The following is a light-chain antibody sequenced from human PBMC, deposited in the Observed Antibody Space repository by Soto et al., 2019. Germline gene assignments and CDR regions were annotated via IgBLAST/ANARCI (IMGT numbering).Light chain of an antibody. J-gene: IGLJ3*02. Sequence: QSVLTQPRSVSGSPGQSVTISYTGTSSDVGGYDYVSWCQQHPGKAPKLLIYGVTRRPSGVPDRFSGSKSGNTASLTISGLQAEDEADYYCCSYAGAYTWMFGGGTQLTVL. CDR2: GVT. CDR3: CSYAGAYTWM. V-gene: IGLV2-11*01. CDR1: SSDVGGYDY.